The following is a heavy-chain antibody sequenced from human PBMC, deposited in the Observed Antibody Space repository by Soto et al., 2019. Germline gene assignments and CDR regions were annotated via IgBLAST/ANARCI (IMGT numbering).Heavy chain of an antibody. Sequence: LRLSCAASGFTVSSNYMSWVRQAPGKGLEWVSVIHSGGSTYYADSVKGRFTISSDNLKNTLYLQMNNLRADDTAVYYCARDLFYDRDLGGFDPWGQGTLVTVSS. CDR3: ARDLFYDRDLGGFDP. V-gene: IGHV3-53*01. J-gene: IGHJ5*02. CDR1: GFTVSSNY. D-gene: IGHD3-22*01. CDR2: IHSGGST.